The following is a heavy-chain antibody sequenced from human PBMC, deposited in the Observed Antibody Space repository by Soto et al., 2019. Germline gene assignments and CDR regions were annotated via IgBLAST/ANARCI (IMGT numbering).Heavy chain of an antibody. CDR2: IYPGDSDT. CDR1: GYIFSSYW. CDR3: ARREYCGGDCYSGLGY. J-gene: IGHJ4*02. D-gene: IGHD2-21*02. V-gene: IGHV5-51*01. Sequence: VESLKIACKGSGYIFSSYWICWGRQRPVKGLEWMGIIYPGDSDTRYSPSFQGQVTISADKSISTAYLQWSSLKASDTAMYYCARREYCGGDCYSGLGYWGQGTLVTVSS.